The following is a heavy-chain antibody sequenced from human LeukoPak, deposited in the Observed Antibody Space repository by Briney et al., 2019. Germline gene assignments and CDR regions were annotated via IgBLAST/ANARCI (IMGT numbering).Heavy chain of an antibody. V-gene: IGHV4-31*03. Sequence: TSETLSLTCTVSGGSISSGGCYWSWVRQHSGRGLEWIGYIYYSGNTHYNPSLKSRVTMSVDTSQNQFSLKLNSVTAADTAVYYCARVEMANSWFDPWGQGTLVTVSS. CDR3: ARVEMANSWFDP. D-gene: IGHD5-24*01. CDR2: IYYSGNT. CDR1: GGSISSGGCY. J-gene: IGHJ5*02.